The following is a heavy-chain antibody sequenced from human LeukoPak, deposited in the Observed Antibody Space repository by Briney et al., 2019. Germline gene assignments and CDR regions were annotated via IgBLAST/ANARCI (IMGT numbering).Heavy chain of an antibody. V-gene: IGHV1-69*04. CDR3: ARTGTGHYFDY. J-gene: IGHJ4*02. CDR1: GGTFSSYA. CDR2: IIPILGIA. Sequence: SVKVSCKASGGTFSSYAISWVRQAPGQGLEWMGRIIPILGIANYAQKFQGRVTITADKSTSTAYMELSSLRSEDTAVYYCARTGTGHYFDYWGRGTLVTVSS. D-gene: IGHD3-9*01.